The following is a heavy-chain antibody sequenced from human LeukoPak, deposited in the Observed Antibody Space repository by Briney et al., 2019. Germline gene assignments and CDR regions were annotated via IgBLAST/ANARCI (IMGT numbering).Heavy chain of an antibody. D-gene: IGHD5-12*01. V-gene: IGHV1-2*02. CDR2: INPNSGGA. Sequence: ASVKVSCKASGYTFTGYYMHWVRQAPGQGLEWMGWINPNSGGANYAQKFQGRVTMTRDTSISTAYMELSRLRSDDTAVYYCARALSPWLRLEGDWFDPWGQGTLVTVSS. J-gene: IGHJ5*02. CDR1: GYTFTGYY. CDR3: ARALSPWLRLEGDWFDP.